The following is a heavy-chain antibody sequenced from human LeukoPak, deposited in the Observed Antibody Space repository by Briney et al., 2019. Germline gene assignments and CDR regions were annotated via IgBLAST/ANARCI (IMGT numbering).Heavy chain of an antibody. CDR2: IRMDGVEK. CDR3: ARDGAPPGLYFDL. D-gene: IGHD6-13*01. Sequence: GGSLTLSCAVSGFTFSSYWMNWVRQAPGKGLERVASIRMDGVEKTYVDSVKGRFTISRDNTYNSLYLQMSSLRVEDTAVYFCARDGAPPGLYFDLRGRGTLVTVSS. J-gene: IGHJ4*01. CDR1: GFTFSSYW. V-gene: IGHV3-7*01.